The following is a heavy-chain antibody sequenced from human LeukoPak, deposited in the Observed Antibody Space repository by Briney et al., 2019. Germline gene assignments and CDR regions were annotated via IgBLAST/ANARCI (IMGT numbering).Heavy chain of an antibody. Sequence: GASVKVSCKASGGTFSSYAISWVRQDPGQGLEWMGGIIPIFGTANYAQKFQGRVTITADESTSTAYMELSSLRSEDTAVYYCARNFNDGSGWFNWGQGTLVTVSS. V-gene: IGHV1-69*13. J-gene: IGHJ4*02. CDR2: IIPIFGTA. CDR3: ARNFNDGSGWFN. CDR1: GGTFSSYA. D-gene: IGHD6-19*01.